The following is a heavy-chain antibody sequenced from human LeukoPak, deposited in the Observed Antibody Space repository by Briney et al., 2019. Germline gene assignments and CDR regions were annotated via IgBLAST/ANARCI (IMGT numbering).Heavy chain of an antibody. V-gene: IGHV4-59*12. CDR2: IYHSGST. CDR1: GGSISSYY. CDR3: ASGYCSSTSCPNWFDP. D-gene: IGHD2-2*03. J-gene: IGHJ5*02. Sequence: SETLSLTCTVSGGSISSYYWSWIRQPPGKGLGWIGYIYHSGSTYYNPSLKSRVTISVDRSKNQFSLKLSSVTAADTAVYYCASGYCSSTSCPNWFDPWGQGTLVTVSS.